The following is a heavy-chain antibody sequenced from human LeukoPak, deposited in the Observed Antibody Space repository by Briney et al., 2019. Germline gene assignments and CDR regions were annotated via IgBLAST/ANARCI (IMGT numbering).Heavy chain of an antibody. CDR3: ARGPSYYDSSGSYGMDV. D-gene: IGHD3-22*01. Sequence: SETLSLTCTVSGGSISSGGYYWSWIRQHPGKGLEWIGYIYYSGSTYYNPSPKSRVTISVDTSKNQFSLKLSSVTAADTAVYYCARGPSYYDSSGSYGMDVWGQGTTVTVSS. V-gene: IGHV4-31*03. CDR2: IYYSGST. J-gene: IGHJ6*02. CDR1: GGSISSGGYY.